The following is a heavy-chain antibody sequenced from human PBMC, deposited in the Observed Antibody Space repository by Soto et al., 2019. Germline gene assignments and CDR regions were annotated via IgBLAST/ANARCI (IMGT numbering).Heavy chain of an antibody. CDR2: MNPNSGNT. CDR3: ARGGQIVVVPAAMDNDY. J-gene: IGHJ4*02. CDR1: GYTFTSYD. D-gene: IGHD2-2*01. Sequence: EASVKVSCKASGYTFTSYDINWVRQATGQGLEWMGWMNPNSGNTGYAQKFQGWVTMARDTSISTAYMELSRLRSDDTAVYYCARGGQIVVVPAAMDNDYWGQGTLVTVSS. V-gene: IGHV1-8*01.